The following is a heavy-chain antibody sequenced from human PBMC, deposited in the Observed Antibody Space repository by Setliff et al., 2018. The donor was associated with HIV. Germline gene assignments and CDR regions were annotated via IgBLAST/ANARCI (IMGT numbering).Heavy chain of an antibody. V-gene: IGHV7-4-1*02. Sequence: ASVKVSCKASGYTFTTYAMNWVRQAPGQGLEWMGWINTNTGNPTYAQGFTGRFVFSLDTSVSTAYLQISSLKAEDTAVYYCARDLAATGDYYYYMDVWGKGTTVTVSS. CDR1: GYTFTTYA. D-gene: IGHD1-26*01. CDR2: INTNTGNP. CDR3: ARDLAATGDYYYYMDV. J-gene: IGHJ6*03.